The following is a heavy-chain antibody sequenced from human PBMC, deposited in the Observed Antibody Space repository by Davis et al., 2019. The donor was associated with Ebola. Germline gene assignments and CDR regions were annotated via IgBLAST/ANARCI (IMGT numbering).Heavy chain of an antibody. D-gene: IGHD6-13*01. CDR2: ISSSSSYI. Sequence: PGGSLRLSCAASGFTFSSYSMNWVRQAPGKGLEWVSSISSSSSYIYYADSVKGRFTISRDNAKNSLYLQMNSLRAEDTAVYYCARIAAAEDDAFDIWGQGTMVTVSS. V-gene: IGHV3-21*01. CDR1: GFTFSSYS. CDR3: ARIAAAEDDAFDI. J-gene: IGHJ3*02.